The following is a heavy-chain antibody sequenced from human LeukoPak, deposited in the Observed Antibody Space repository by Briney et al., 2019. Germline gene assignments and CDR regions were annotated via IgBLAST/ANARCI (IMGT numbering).Heavy chain of an antibody. Sequence: PSETLSLTCAVSGGSISSSNWWSWVRQPPGKGLEWIGEIYHSGSTNYNPPLKSRVTISVDKSKNQFSLKLSSVTAADTAVYYCARDCSGGSCYGPLVDYWGQGTLVTVSS. D-gene: IGHD2-15*01. J-gene: IGHJ4*02. CDR3: ARDCSGGSCYGPLVDY. CDR1: GGSISSSNW. CDR2: IYHSGST. V-gene: IGHV4-4*02.